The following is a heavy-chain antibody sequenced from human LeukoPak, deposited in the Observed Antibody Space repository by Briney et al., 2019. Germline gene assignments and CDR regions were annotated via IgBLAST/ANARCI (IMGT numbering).Heavy chain of an antibody. V-gene: IGHV1-46*01. CDR1: GYSFTSYY. CDR3: ARGLGSTGKFDY. D-gene: IGHD1-26*01. CDR2: IDPSGGST. Sequence: GASVTVSCNASGYSFTSYYMHWVRQAPGQGLDWMGIIDPSGGSTYYAQKFQGRVTMTRDTSTSTVYLEVSSLRSEDTAVYYCARGLGSTGKFDYWGQGTLVTVSS. J-gene: IGHJ4*02.